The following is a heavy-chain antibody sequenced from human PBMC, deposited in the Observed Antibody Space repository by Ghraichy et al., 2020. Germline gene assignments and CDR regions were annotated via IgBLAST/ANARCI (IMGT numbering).Heavy chain of an antibody. CDR2: MNPNGGNT. V-gene: IGHV1-8*01. D-gene: IGHD3-10*01. CDR3: ARGSTMVRGVSPTGYYGMDV. J-gene: IGHJ6*02. CDR1: GYTFTSYD. Sequence: ASVKVSCKASGYTFTSYDINWVRQATGQGLEWMGWMNPNGGNTVYAQNFQGRVTMTRNTSISTAYMELSSLRSDDTAVYYCARGSTMVRGVSPTGYYGMDVWGQGTTVTVSS.